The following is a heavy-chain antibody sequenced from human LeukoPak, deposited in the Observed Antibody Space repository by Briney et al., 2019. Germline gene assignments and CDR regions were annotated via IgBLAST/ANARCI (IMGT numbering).Heavy chain of an antibody. J-gene: IGHJ5*02. D-gene: IGHD2-15*01. CDR1: GRSISSYY. Sequence: SETLSLTCTVSGRSISSYYWSWLRQPPGKGLEWIGFIYYTGSTNYNPSLKSRVTISVDTSKNQFSLKLSSVTAADTAVYYCASRVSWDNWFDPWGQGTLVTVSS. CDR2: IYYTGST. CDR3: ASRVSWDNWFDP. V-gene: IGHV4-59*13.